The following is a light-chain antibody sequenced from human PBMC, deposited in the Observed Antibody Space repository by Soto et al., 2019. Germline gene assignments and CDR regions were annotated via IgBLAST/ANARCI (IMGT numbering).Light chain of an antibody. CDR2: EGN. CDR3: CSYAGSSTWV. V-gene: IGLV2-23*01. Sequence: QSALTQPASVSGSPGQSITISCTGTSSDVGSYNLVSWHQQHPGKAPKLMIYEGNERPSGVSNRFSGSKSGNTASLTISGLQAEDEADYYCCSYAGSSTWVFGGGTKLTVL. J-gene: IGLJ3*02. CDR1: SSDVGSYNL.